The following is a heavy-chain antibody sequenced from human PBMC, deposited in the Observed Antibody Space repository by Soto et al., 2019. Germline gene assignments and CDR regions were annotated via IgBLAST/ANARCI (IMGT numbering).Heavy chain of an antibody. J-gene: IGHJ4*02. CDR2: IIPIFGTA. CDR1: GGTFSSYA. V-gene: IGHV1-69*13. CDR3: ARAGYSSGWDLDY. Sequence: SVKVSCKASGGTFSSYAISWVRPAPGQGLEWMGGIIPIFGTANYAQKFQGRVTITADESTSTAYMELSSLRSEDTAVYYCARAGYSSGWDLDYWGQGTLVTVSS. D-gene: IGHD6-19*01.